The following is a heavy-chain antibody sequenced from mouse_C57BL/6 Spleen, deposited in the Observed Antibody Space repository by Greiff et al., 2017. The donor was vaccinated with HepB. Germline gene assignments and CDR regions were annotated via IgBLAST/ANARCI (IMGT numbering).Heavy chain of an antibody. D-gene: IGHD2-3*01. J-gene: IGHJ3*01. CDR2: ISDGGSYT. CDR1: GFTFSSYA. V-gene: IGHV5-4*03. CDR3: ARLDGYYGFAY. Sequence: EVNVVESGGGLVKPGGSLKLSCAASGFTFSSYAMSWVRQTPEKRLEWVATISDGGSYTYYPDNVKGRFTISRDNAKNNLYLQMSHLKSEDTAMYYCARLDGYYGFAYWGQGTLVTVSA.